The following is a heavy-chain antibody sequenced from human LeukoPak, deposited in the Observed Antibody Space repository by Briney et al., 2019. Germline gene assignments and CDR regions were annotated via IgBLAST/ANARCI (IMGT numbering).Heavy chain of an antibody. V-gene: IGHV3-9*01. Sequence: GRSLRLSCAASGFTFDDYAMHWVRQAPGKGLEWVSGISWNSGSIGYADSVKGRFTISRDNSKNTLYLQMNSLRAEDTAVYYCAKDLLTTVVTPNYYYGMDVWGQGTTVTVSS. D-gene: IGHD4-23*01. J-gene: IGHJ6*02. CDR3: AKDLLTTVVTPNYYYGMDV. CDR1: GFTFDDYA. CDR2: ISWNSGSI.